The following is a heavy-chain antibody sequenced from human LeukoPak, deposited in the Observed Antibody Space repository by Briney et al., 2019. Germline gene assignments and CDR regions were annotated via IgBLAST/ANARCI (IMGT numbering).Heavy chain of an antibody. CDR3: ARDASWIQLWFGAFDI. CDR1: GFTFSTYG. CDR2: LDKTGNT. J-gene: IGHJ3*02. D-gene: IGHD5-18*01. V-gene: IGHV3-23*01. Sequence: GDSLRLSCAASGFTFSTYGMSWVRQAPGKGLEWVSSLDKTGNTYYADSVKGRLTISRDNSKNTLYLQMNSLRAEDTAIYYCARDASWIQLWFGAFDIWGQGTMVTVSS.